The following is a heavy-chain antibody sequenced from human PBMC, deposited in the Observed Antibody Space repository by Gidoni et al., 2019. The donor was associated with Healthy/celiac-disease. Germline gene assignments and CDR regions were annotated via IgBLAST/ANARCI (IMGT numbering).Heavy chain of an antibody. V-gene: IGHV3-53*02. D-gene: IGHD2-21*01. CDR2: IYSGGIT. CDR1: GFTVSNNY. J-gene: IGHJ3*02. Sequence: EVQLVETGGGLIQPGGSLRLSCAASGFTVSNNYMTWVRQAPGKGLGWVLMIYSGGITSYADSVKGRFTISRDNSKNTLYLQMENLRAEDTAVYYCARAPYSSRALDIWGQGTMVIVSS. CDR3: ARAPYSSRALDI.